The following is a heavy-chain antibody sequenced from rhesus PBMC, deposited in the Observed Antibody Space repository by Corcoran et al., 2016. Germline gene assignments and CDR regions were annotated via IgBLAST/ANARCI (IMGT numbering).Heavy chain of an antibody. CDR1: GYSFTSSC. CDR2: IDPSDSDT. CDR3: AKSGVGYFDL. D-gene: IGHD1-44*02. J-gene: IGHJ2*01. Sequence: EVQLVQSGAEVKRPGASLKISCQTSGYSFTSSCTRWVRPRPGKGLEGMGAIDPSDSDTRYSPSFQGQVTISADKSIRTTYLQWSSLKASDSATYYCAKSGVGYFDLWGPGTPITISS. V-gene: IGHV5-2*01.